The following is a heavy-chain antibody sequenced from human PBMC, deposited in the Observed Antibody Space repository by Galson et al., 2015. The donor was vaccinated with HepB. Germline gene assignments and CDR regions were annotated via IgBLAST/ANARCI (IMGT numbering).Heavy chain of an antibody. Sequence: SVKVSCKASGYTFTNYAMNWVRQAPGQGLEWMGWINTNTGNPMYAQGFTGRFAFSLDTSVSTAYLQISSLKAEDTAVYYCARDGARRFYNWFDAWGQGTLVTVSS. CDR3: ARDGARRFYNWFDA. CDR2: INTNTGNP. J-gene: IGHJ5*02. D-gene: IGHD1-14*01. CDR1: GYTFTNYA. V-gene: IGHV7-4-1*02.